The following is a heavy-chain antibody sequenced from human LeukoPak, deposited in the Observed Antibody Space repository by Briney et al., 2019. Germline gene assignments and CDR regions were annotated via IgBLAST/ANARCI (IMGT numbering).Heavy chain of an antibody. CDR2: ISYDGNNK. CDR1: GFTFSSYA. CDR3: AREASWYGGGMDV. D-gene: IGHD6-13*01. Sequence: GGSLRLSCAASGFTFSSYAMHWVRQAPGKGLDWVAIISYDGNNKYYADSVKGRFIISRDNSKNTLYLQMNSLRAEDTAVYYCAREASWYGGGMDVWGQGTTVTVSS. V-gene: IGHV3-30*14. J-gene: IGHJ6*02.